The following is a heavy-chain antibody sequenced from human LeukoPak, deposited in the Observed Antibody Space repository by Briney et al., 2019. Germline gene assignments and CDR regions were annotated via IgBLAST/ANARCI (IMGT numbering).Heavy chain of an antibody. D-gene: IGHD3-22*01. V-gene: IGHV3-15*01. CDR1: GFTFSNAW. Sequence: GGSLRLSCAASGFTFSNAWMSWVRQAPGKGLEWVGRIKSKTDGGTTDYAAPVKGRFTISRDDSKNTLYLQMNSLKTEDTAVYYCTTDRDTMIESYFDYWGQGTLVTVSS. J-gene: IGHJ4*02. CDR2: IKSKTDGGTT. CDR3: TTDRDTMIESYFDY.